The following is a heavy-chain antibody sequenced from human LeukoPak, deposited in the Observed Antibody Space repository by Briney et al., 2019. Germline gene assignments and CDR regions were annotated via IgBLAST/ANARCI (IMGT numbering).Heavy chain of an antibody. J-gene: IGHJ4*02. Sequence: SETLSLTCTVSGGSISSSSYYWGWIRQPPGKGLEWIGSIYYGGSTYYNPSLKSRVTISVDTSKNQFSLKLSSVTAADTAVYYCASLSTLDYWGQGTLVTVSS. CDR1: GGSISSSSYY. CDR3: ASLSTLDY. V-gene: IGHV4-39*01. CDR2: IYYGGST.